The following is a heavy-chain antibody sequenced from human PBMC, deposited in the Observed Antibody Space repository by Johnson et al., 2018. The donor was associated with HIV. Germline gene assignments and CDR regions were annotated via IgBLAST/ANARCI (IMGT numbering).Heavy chain of an antibody. CDR1: GFTFSDYY. Sequence: QVLLVESVGGLVKPGGSLRLSCAASGFTFSDYYMSWIRQAPGKGLEWVSYITSSGRTTYYADSVKGRFTISRDNAKNSLYMQMNSRRAEDTAVYYCATEGGTGAFDIWGQGTMVTVSS. CDR2: ITSSGRTT. D-gene: IGHD2-15*01. J-gene: IGHJ3*02. V-gene: IGHV3-11*04. CDR3: ATEGGTGAFDI.